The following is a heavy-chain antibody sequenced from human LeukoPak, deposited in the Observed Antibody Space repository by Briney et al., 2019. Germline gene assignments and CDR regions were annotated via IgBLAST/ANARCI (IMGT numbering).Heavy chain of an antibody. CDR3: ARKWELLRFSQAPIREDAFDI. CDR1: GFTFSSYG. D-gene: IGHD1-26*01. J-gene: IGHJ4*02. CDR2: IRYDGSNK. V-gene: IGHV3-30*02. Sequence: PGGSLRLSCAASGFTFSSYGMHWVRQAPGKGLEWVAFIRYDGSNKYYADSVKGRFTISRDNSKNTLYLQMNSLRAEDTAVYYCARKWELLRFSQAPIREDAFDIWGQGTLVTVSS.